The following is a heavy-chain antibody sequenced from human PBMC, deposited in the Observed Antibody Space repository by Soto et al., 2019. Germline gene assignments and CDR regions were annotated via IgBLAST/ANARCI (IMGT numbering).Heavy chain of an antibody. CDR3: APPMIVVVITDFDY. V-gene: IGHV3-23*01. CDR1: GFTFSSYA. D-gene: IGHD3-22*01. CDR2: ISGSGGST. Sequence: PGGSLRLSCAASGFTFSSYAMSWVRQAPGKGLEWVSAISGSGGSTYYADSVKGRFTISRDNSKNTLYLQMNSLRAEDTAVYYCAPPMIVVVITDFDYWGQGTLVTVSS. J-gene: IGHJ4*02.